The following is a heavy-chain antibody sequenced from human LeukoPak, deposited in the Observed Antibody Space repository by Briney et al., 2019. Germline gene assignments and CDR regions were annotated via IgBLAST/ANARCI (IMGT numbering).Heavy chain of an antibody. CDR1: GGSFSGYY. J-gene: IGHJ4*02. D-gene: IGHD3-22*01. Sequence: SETLSLTCAVYGGSFSGYYWSWIRQPPGKGLEWIGEINHSGSTNYNPSLKSRVTISVDTSKNQFSLKLSSVTDADTAVYYCARVRGRTRYYYDSSGFDYWGQGTLVTVSS. CDR3: ARVRGRTRYYYDSSGFDY. CDR2: INHSGST. V-gene: IGHV4-34*01.